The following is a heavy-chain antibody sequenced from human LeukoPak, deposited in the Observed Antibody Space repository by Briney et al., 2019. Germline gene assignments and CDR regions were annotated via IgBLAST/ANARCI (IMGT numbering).Heavy chain of an antibody. V-gene: IGHV1-18*01. CDR1: GYTFSDYG. D-gene: IGHD6-25*01. CDR3: TRDVSRGYMDL. Sequence: ASVKVSCKASGYTFSDYGVTWVRQAHGQGLEWMGWISVSSGTTTYAEDFQGRLTISTDSSTGTAYMEIRSLRPDDTAVYFCTRDVSRGYMDLWGQGSLVTVAS. J-gene: IGHJ4*02. CDR2: ISVSSGTT.